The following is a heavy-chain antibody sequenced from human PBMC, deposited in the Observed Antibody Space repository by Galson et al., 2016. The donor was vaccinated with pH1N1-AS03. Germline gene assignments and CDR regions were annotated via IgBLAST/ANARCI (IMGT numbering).Heavy chain of an antibody. CDR3: ARHASPTILSYHFDS. CDR1: GYSSTSYW. V-gene: IGHV5-51*01. CDR2: IYPSDSDA. D-gene: IGHD1-26*01. Sequence: QSGAEVKKPGESLKISCKGSGYSSTSYWIGWVRQMPGKGLEWMGIIYPSDSDARYSPSFQGQVTFSADKSTSTAYLHLTTLKAADSAIYYCARHASPTILSYHFDSWGRGTLVTVSS. J-gene: IGHJ4*02.